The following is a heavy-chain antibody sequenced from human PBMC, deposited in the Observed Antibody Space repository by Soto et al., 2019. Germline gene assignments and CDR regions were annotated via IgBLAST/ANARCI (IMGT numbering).Heavy chain of an antibody. CDR1: GDSISSYY. CDR2: IYYSGST. D-gene: IGHD2-2*01. J-gene: IGHJ4*02. CDR3: ARGYCSSTSCYDFDY. V-gene: IGHV4-59*01. Sequence: PSETLSLTCTVSGDSISSYYWTWIRQPPGKGLEWIGYIYYSGSTNYNPSLKSRVTISVDTSKNQFSLKLTSVTAADTAVYYCARGYCSSTSCYDFDYWGQGTLVTVSS.